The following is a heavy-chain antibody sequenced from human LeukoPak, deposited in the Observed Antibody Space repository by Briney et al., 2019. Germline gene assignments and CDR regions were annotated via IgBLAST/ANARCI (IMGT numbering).Heavy chain of an antibody. V-gene: IGHV1-46*01. CDR2: INPSGDTT. CDR3: ARASDQYFDY. J-gene: IGHJ4*02. Sequence: ASVKVSCKASGYTLTTYYMHWVRQAPGEGLEWMGIINPSGDTTNYAQRFQGRVTMTRDTSTSTVYMELSSLKSDDTAVYYCARASDQYFDYWGQGTPVTVSS. CDR1: GYTLTTYY.